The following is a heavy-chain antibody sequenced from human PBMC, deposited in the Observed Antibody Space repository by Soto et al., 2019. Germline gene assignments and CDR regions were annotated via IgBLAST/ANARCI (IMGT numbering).Heavy chain of an antibody. J-gene: IGHJ4*02. Sequence: PSETLSLTCTSSGGSISTGDYYWPWIRQSPGKGQERKGNITYRARTNYNPSLQSRVTMSVGTSKNLFSLRLSSVTAADMALYFCARDYRPTSSYDSGGYYPPTYFASWGQGALVTVSS. CDR1: GGSISTGDYY. D-gene: IGHD3-22*01. CDR3: ARDYRPTSSYDSGGYYPPTYFAS. V-gene: IGHV4-30-4*08. CDR2: ITYRART.